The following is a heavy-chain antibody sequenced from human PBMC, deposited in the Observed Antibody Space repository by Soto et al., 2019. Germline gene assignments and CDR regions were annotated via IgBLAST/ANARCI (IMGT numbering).Heavy chain of an antibody. D-gene: IGHD5-18*01. CDR1: GYRFTNFW. CDR2: IYPGDSDT. J-gene: IGHJ4*02. V-gene: IGHV5-51*01. Sequence: GESLKISCNGSGYRFTNFWIGWVRQMPGKGLEWMGIIYPGDSDTRYSPSFQGQVTISADKSISTAYLQWSSLKASDTAMYFCMRYSYGLDYWGQGTLVTVSS. CDR3: MRYSYGLDY.